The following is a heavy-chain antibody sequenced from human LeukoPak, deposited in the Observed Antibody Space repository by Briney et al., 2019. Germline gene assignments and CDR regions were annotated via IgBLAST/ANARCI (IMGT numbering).Heavy chain of an antibody. Sequence: ASVKVSCKASGYTFTSYYMHWVRQAPGQGLEWMGWMNPNSGNTGYAQKFQGSVIMTRETSISTAYMELSSLRSEDTAVYYCARALSNILTGYHNWFDPWGQGTLVTVSS. V-gene: IGHV1-8*02. CDR3: ARALSNILTGYHNWFDP. D-gene: IGHD3-9*01. J-gene: IGHJ5*02. CDR2: MNPNSGNT. CDR1: GYTFTSYY.